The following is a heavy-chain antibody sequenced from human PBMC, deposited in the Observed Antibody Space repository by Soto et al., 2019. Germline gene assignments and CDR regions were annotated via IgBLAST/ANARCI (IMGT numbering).Heavy chain of an antibody. Sequence: EASVKVSCKASGGTFSSYAISWVRQAPGQGLEWMGGIIPIFGTANYAQKFQGRVTITADKSTSTAYMELSSLRSEDTAVYYCARKGALSYDFWSGYYTRRFGMDVWGQGTTVTVSS. CDR1: GGTFSSYA. J-gene: IGHJ6*02. V-gene: IGHV1-69*06. CDR3: ARKGALSYDFWSGYYTRRFGMDV. D-gene: IGHD3-3*01. CDR2: IIPIFGTA.